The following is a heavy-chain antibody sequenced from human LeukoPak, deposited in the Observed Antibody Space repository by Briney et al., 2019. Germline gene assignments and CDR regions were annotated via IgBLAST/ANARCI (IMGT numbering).Heavy chain of an antibody. J-gene: IGHJ6*02. D-gene: IGHD6-13*01. CDR2: ISSSGSTI. V-gene: IGHV3-48*03. CDR3: ARDTSIAAAGFYGMDV. CDR1: GFTFSSYE. Sequence: PGGSLRLSCAASGFTFSSYEMNWVRQAPGKGLEWVSYISSSGSTIYYADSVKGRFTISRENAKNSLYLQMNSLRAEDTAVYYCARDTSIAAAGFYGMDVWGQGTTVTVSS.